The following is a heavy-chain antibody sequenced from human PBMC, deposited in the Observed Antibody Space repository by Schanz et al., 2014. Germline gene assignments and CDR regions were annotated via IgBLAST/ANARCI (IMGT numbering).Heavy chain of an antibody. CDR3: ARGRGFYDY. D-gene: IGHD3-10*01. Sequence: QVQLVQSGAEVKKPGSSVKVSCKASGGTFSSFGINWVRQAPGQGLEWMGKIIPVLNIATYAQRFQGRVSITADASTNTAYMELSSLTSEGTAVHYCARGRGFYDYWGQGTLVTVSS. CDR1: GGTFSSFG. V-gene: IGHV1-69*02. CDR2: IIPVLNIA. J-gene: IGHJ4*02.